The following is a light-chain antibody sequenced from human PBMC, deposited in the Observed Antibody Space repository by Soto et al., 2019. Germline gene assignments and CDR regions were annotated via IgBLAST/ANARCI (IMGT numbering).Light chain of an antibody. CDR1: QSISSW. CDR2: KAS. V-gene: IGKV1-5*03. Sequence: DIQMTQCPSTLSASVGDRVTITCRASQSISSWLAWYQQKPGKAPKLLIYKASSLQSGVPSRFSGSGSGTEFTLTISSLQPDDFATYYCQQYNSYSPFGQGTKVEIK. CDR3: QQYNSYSP. J-gene: IGKJ1*01.